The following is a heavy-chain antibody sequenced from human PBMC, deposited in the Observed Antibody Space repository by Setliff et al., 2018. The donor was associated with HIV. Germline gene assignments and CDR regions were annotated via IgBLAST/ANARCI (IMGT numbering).Heavy chain of an antibody. J-gene: IGHJ4*02. CDR2: IYITGDT. D-gene: IGHD6-6*01. V-gene: IGHV4-61*09. Sequence: SETLSLTCSVSGGSINRGTYYWTWIRQSAGKGLEWIGHIYITGDTDYNPSLKSRVTISVDTSKNQFSLTLTSVTATDTAVYYCARHDTEYSSYPIDYWGQGNLVTVSS. CDR3: ARHDTEYSSYPIDY. CDR1: GGSINRGTYY.